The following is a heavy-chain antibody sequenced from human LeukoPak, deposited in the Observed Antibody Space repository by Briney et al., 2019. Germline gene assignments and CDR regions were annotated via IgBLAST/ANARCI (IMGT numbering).Heavy chain of an antibody. CDR1: GFTFNDYY. V-gene: IGHV3-11*01. J-gene: IGHJ5*02. CDR3: ATDGAGFDS. Sequence: PGGSLRLSCAASGFTFNDYYMSWIRQAPGKGLGWLSYINIGGTNTHYADSVKGRFTISRDNAKKSLYLEKNNLRAEDTAVYYCATDGAGFDSWGQGVLVTVSS. CDR2: INIGGTNT.